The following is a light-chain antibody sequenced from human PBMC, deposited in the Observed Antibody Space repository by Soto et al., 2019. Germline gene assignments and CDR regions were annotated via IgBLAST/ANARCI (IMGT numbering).Light chain of an antibody. V-gene: IGLV2-14*03. CDR1: SSDVGGYGY. J-gene: IGLJ2*01. CDR2: DVS. Sequence: QSALTQPASVSGSPGQSITISCTGTSSDVGGYGYVSWYQQHPGKVPKLLIYDVSNRPSGVSDRFSGSKSGNTASLTISGLQADDEADYYCSSYTSSNSVLFGGGTKLTVL. CDR3: SSYTSSNSVL.